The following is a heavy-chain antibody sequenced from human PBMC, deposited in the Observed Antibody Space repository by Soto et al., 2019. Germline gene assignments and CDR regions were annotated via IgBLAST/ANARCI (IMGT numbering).Heavy chain of an antibody. D-gene: IGHD3-3*01. CDR1: GGTFGNSA. CDR3: ATGVIWIGYFTVDY. CDR2: FIPVFRTL. J-gene: IGHJ4*02. V-gene: IGHV1-69*01. Sequence: QVQLVQSGAEVKKPGSSVKVSCKASGGTFGNSAINWVRQAPGQGLEWLGGFIPVFRTLTYAQKFQGRLTITADETTSTAYMALGRLTSEDTAGYYCATGVIWIGYFTVDYWGQGTLVTVSS.